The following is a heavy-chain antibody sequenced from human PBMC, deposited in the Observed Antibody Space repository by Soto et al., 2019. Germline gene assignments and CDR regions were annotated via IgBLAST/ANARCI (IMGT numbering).Heavy chain of an antibody. V-gene: IGHV1-46*01. Sequence: APVKVAGKASGYTFTSYYMHWVRQAPGQGLEWMGIINPSGGSTSYAQKFQGRVTMTRDTSTSTVYMELSSLRSEDTAVYYCAREYCSGGSCYSYGMDVWGQGTTVTVSS. D-gene: IGHD2-15*01. CDR3: AREYCSGGSCYSYGMDV. CDR1: GYTFTSYY. J-gene: IGHJ6*02. CDR2: INPSGGST.